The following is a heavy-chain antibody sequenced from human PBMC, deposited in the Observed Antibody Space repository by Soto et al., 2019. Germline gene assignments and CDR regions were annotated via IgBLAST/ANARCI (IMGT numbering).Heavy chain of an antibody. D-gene: IGHD1-26*01. J-gene: IGHJ4*02. CDR3: AREVGATESNYYFDY. Sequence: GGSLRLSCAASGFTFSSYGMHWVRQAPGKGLEWVAVIWYDGSNKYYADSVKGRFTISRDNSKNTLYLQMNSLRAEDTAVYYCAREVGATESNYYFDYWGQGTLVTVSS. CDR2: IWYDGSNK. CDR1: GFTFSSYG. V-gene: IGHV3-33*01.